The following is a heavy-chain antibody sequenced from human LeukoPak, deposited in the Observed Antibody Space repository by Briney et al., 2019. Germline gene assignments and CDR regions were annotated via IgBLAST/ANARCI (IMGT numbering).Heavy chain of an antibody. V-gene: IGHV3-48*03. CDR3: ARGRGFTKGVSVAALDI. J-gene: IGHJ3*02. Sequence: GGSLRLSCAASGFTFSSYEMNWVRQAPGKGLEWVSYISSSGSTIYYADSVKGRFTISRDNAKNSLYLQMNSLRAEDTAVYYCARGRGFTKGVSVAALDIWGQGTRVTVSS. D-gene: IGHD2-8*01. CDR2: ISSSGSTI. CDR1: GFTFSSYE.